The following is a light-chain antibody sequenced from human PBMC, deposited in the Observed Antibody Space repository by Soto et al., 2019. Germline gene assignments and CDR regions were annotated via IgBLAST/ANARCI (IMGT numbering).Light chain of an antibody. Sequence: DIPMTQSPSTLSASVGDRVTITCRASQSVSRWLAWYQQKPGKAPKLLIYKASTLESGVPSRFSGSGSGTELTLAISSLQPDDSATYYCQQYNDNWTFGQGTKVEIK. CDR3: QQYNDNWT. CDR1: QSVSRW. V-gene: IGKV1-5*03. CDR2: KAS. J-gene: IGKJ1*01.